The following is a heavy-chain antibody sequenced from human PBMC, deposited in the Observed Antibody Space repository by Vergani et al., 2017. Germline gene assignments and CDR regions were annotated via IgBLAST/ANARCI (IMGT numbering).Heavy chain of an antibody. CDR3: ARSRIYYGAGSLDY. CDR2: VSFRGNT. CDR1: GASVNSYY. J-gene: IGHJ4*02. Sequence: QVKLQESGPGLVKPSETLSLTCTVSGASVNSYYWSWIRQPPGKGLEWMGYVSFRGNTLSDPSVKGRMSMSLNTSSNQFSLYLTAVTAADTAVDYCARSRIYYGAGSLDYWGQGTLVTVSS. V-gene: IGHV4-59*02. D-gene: IGHD3-10*01.